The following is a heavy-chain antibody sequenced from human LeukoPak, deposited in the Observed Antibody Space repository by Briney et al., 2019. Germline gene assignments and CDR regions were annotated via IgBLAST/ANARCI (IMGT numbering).Heavy chain of an antibody. D-gene: IGHD2-2*01. J-gene: IGHJ5*02. CDR2: IYSGGST. V-gene: IGHV3-66*01. Sequence: GGSLRLSCAASGFTVSSNYMSWVRQAPGKGLEWVSVIYSGGSTYYADSVKGRFTISRDNSKNTLYLQMNSLRAEDTAVYYCARAAIVPQLPGNWFDPWGQGTLVTVSS. CDR3: ARAAIVPQLPGNWFDP. CDR1: GFTVSSNY.